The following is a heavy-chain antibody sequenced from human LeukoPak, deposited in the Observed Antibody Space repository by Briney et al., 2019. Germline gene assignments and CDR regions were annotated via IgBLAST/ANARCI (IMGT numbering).Heavy chain of an antibody. D-gene: IGHD6-6*01. CDR3: ARVPTRLPVHYPYFDY. CDR2: ITSDGTST. Sequence: GGSLRLSCAASGFTFSSHWMHWVRQAPGKGLVWVSRITSDGTSTIYANSVKGRFPISRDNAKNALYLQMNSLRAEDTAVYYCARVPTRLPVHYPYFDYWGQGALVTVSS. J-gene: IGHJ4*02. V-gene: IGHV3-74*01. CDR1: GFTFSSHW.